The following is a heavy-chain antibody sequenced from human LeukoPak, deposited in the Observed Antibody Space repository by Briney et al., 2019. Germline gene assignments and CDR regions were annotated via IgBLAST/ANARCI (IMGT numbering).Heavy chain of an antibody. D-gene: IGHD6-19*01. CDR3: ARVAVGESYDY. Sequence: ASVKISCKASGYTFTDYYMHWVRQAPGQGLEWMGRSNPNSGGTNYAQKFQGRVTMTRDTSISTAYMELSRLRSDDTAVYYCARVAVGESYDYWGQGTLVTVSS. V-gene: IGHV1-2*06. J-gene: IGHJ4*02. CDR2: SNPNSGGT. CDR1: GYTFTDYY.